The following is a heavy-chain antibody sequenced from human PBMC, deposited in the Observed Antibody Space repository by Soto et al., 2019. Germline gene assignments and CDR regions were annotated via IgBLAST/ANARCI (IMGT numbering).Heavy chain of an antibody. D-gene: IGHD4-17*01. CDR1: GYTFTSFG. Sequence: ASVKVSCKASGYTFTSFGISWVRQAPGKGLEWMGWISAYNGNTNYAQKLQGRVTMTTDTSTSTAYMELRSLRSDDTAVYYCARDRTVTTGEDGMDVWGQGTTVTVSS. CDR2: ISAYNGNT. CDR3: ARDRTVTTGEDGMDV. V-gene: IGHV1-18*01. J-gene: IGHJ6*02.